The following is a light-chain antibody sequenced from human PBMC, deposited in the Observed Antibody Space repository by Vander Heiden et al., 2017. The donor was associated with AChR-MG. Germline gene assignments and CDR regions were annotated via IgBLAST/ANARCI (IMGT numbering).Light chain of an antibody. CDR3: QKANSFPLT. Sequence: DIQMTQSPSSVSASVGDRVTVTCRASQGIGNWLAWFQQKPGKAPKLLIYGASNLQSGVPSRFSGSGSGTHFTLTIASVQPEDFATYICQKANSFPLTFGQGTKLEMK. J-gene: IGKJ2*01. CDR2: GAS. CDR1: QGIGNW. V-gene: IGKV1-12*01.